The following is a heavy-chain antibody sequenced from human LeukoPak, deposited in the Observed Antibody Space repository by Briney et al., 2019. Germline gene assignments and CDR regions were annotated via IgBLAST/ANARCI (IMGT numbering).Heavy chain of an antibody. Sequence: PSGTLSLTCAVSGASISSRSWWTWVRQAPGKGLEWVGQVHHIGYPKYNPSLRGRVTISVDNSKNHFSLDLNSVTAADTALYFCASEKDYSHPNYFDTWGQGILVTVSS. CDR3: ASEKDYSHPNYFDT. CDR1: GASISSRSW. D-gene: IGHD4-11*01. CDR2: VHHIGYP. V-gene: IGHV4-4*02. J-gene: IGHJ5*02.